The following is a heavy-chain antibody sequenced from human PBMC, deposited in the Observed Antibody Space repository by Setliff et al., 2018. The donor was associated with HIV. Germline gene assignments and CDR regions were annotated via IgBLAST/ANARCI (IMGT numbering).Heavy chain of an antibody. Sequence: PGGSLRLSCAASGFAFDNYCMTWVRQAPGKGLEWVAVITYDGSNKYYAESVKGRFTISRDNSKNTLYLQMNSLRAEDTAVYYCATLSSNWHLDYWGQGTLVTVSS. J-gene: IGHJ4*02. CDR1: GFAFDNYC. CDR3: ATLSSNWHLDY. V-gene: IGHV3-30*03. D-gene: IGHD6-13*01. CDR2: ITYDGSNK.